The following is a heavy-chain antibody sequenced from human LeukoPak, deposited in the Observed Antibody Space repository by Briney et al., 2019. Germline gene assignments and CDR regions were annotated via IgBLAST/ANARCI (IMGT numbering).Heavy chain of an antibody. J-gene: IGHJ4*02. V-gene: IGHV4-59*11. Sequence: PSETLSLTCTVSGCSIDSQYWSWLRQPPGKGREWIGYIYYSGSTDYNPSLKSRVTILVDTSKNQFSLKLRSVTAADTAVYYCERSGERYQLLPFDYWGQGILVTVSS. CDR1: GCSIDSQY. D-gene: IGHD2-2*01. CDR2: IYYSGST. CDR3: ERSGERYQLLPFDY.